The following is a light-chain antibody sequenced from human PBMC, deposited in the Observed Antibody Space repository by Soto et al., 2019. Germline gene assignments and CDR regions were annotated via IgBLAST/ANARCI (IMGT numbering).Light chain of an antibody. CDR1: QSVSSSY. Sequence: EIVLTQSPGTLSLSPGERATLSCRASQSVSSSYLAWYQQKPGQAPRLLIYGASSRATGIPDRFSGSGSGTDFTLTISRLEPEDFAVDYCQQYGSSRRTFGQGTKLEIK. CDR3: QQYGSSRRT. CDR2: GAS. J-gene: IGKJ2*01. V-gene: IGKV3-20*01.